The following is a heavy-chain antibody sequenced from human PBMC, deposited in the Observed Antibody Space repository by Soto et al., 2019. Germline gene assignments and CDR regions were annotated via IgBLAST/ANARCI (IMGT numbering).Heavy chain of an antibody. Sequence: GGSLRLSCAASGFTFSSYSMNWVRQAPGKGLEWVSCISSSSSTTCYADSVKGRFTISRDNAKNSLYLQMNSLRAEDTAVYYCARRGSYFDLDFWGKGTLVTVSS. D-gene: IGHD1-26*01. V-gene: IGHV3-48*01. CDR3: ARRGSYFDLDF. J-gene: IGHJ4*02. CDR2: ISSSSSTT. CDR1: GFTFSSYS.